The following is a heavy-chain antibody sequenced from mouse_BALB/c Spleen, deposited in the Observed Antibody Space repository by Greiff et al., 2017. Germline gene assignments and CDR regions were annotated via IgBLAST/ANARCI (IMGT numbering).Heavy chain of an antibody. CDR3: ARSRGAILRALDY. J-gene: IGHJ2*01. D-gene: IGHD1-1*01. CDR1: GFTFSSFG. CDR2: ISSGSSTI. Sequence: EVKVVESGGGLVQPGGSRKLSCAASGFTFSSFGMHWVRQAPEKGLEWVAYISSGSSTIYYIDTVKGRFTISRDNPKNTLFLQMTSLRSEDTAMYYCARSRGAILRALDYWGQGTTLTVSS. V-gene: IGHV5-17*02.